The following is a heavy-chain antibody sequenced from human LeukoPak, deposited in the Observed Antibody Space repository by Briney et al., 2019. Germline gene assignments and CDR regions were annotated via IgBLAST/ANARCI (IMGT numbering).Heavy chain of an antibody. Sequence: PSETLSLTCAVYGGSFSGYYWSWIRQPPGKGLEWIGEINHSGSTNYNPSLKSRVTISVDTSKNQFSLKLSSVTAADTAVYYCAGAVVVVAATRAFDYWGQGTLVTVSS. D-gene: IGHD2-15*01. J-gene: IGHJ4*02. CDR1: GGSFSGYY. CDR3: AGAVVVVAATRAFDY. CDR2: INHSGST. V-gene: IGHV4-34*01.